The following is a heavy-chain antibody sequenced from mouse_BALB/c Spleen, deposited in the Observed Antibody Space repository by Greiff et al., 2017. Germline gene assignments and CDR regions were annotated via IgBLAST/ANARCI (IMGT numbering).Heavy chain of an antibody. CDR2: IDHYNGGT. CDR3: ARSNGRYAMDY. V-gene: IGHV1S135*01. CDR1: GYSFTGYN. D-gene: IGHD1-1*01. Sequence: VQLQQSGPELGKPGASVKISCKASGYSFTGYNMYWVKQSHRKSLEWIGYIDHYNGGTSYNQKSTGKATLTVDKSSSTAYMHLNSLTSEDSALYYCARSNGRYAMDYWGQGTSVTVSA. J-gene: IGHJ4*01.